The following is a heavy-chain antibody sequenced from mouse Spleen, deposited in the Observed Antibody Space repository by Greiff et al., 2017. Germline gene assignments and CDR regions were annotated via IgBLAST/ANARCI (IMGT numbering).Heavy chain of an antibody. CDR1: GFSLTSYG. CDR2: IWSGGST. CDR3: ARNYYGSSRYAMDY. D-gene: IGHD1-1*01. Sequence: QVQLQQSGPGLVQPSQSLSITCTVSGFSLTSYGVHWVRQSPGKGLEWLGVIWSGGSTDYNAAFISRLSISKDNSKSQVFFKMNSLQADDTAIYYCARNYYGSSRYAMDYGGQGTSVTVSS. J-gene: IGHJ4*01. V-gene: IGHV2-2*01.